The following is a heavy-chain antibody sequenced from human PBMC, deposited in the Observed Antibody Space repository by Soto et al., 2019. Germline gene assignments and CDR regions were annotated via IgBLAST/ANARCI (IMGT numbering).Heavy chain of an antibody. CDR3: AKDMNSVPEY. D-gene: IGHD1-7*01. Sequence: GGSLRLSCAASGFTFSSYRMYWVRQAPGKGLGWVSRIKTDGSITSYADSVKGRVTVSRDNARDMLYRQMNSLRAEDTAVYYCAKDMNSVPEYWGKGT. J-gene: IGHJ4*02. CDR2: IKTDGSIT. V-gene: IGHV3-74*01. CDR1: GFTFSSYR.